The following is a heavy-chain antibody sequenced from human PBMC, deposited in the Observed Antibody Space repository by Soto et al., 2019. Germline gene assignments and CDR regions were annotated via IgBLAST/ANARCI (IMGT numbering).Heavy chain of an antibody. CDR3: VKATFHDYGDDDGY. Sequence: ASVKVSCKASGYTFTDYFIHWVRQAPGQGLEWMGWINPKTGSTKSVEKFQGRVTMTRDTSVNTAYLDLSSLSSEDTAVYYCVKATFHDYGDDDGYWGQGTLVTVSS. J-gene: IGHJ4*02. V-gene: IGHV1-2*02. CDR2: INPKTGST. CDR1: GYTFTDYF. D-gene: IGHD4-17*01.